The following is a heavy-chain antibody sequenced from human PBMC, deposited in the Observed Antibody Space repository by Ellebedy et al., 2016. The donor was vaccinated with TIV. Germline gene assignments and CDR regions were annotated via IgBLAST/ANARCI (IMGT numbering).Heavy chain of an antibody. CDR2: VRNSGSVM. CDR3: ARDQTVRGIIMEY. D-gene: IGHD3-10*01. CDR1: GFTFSSYE. Sequence: GESLKISCVASGFTFSSYEMNWVRQAPGKGLEWVSYVRNSGSVMYYEDSVKGRFTIFRDNDKNVLYLQMDSLRIEDTAVYYCARDQTVRGIIMEYWGQGALVTVSS. J-gene: IGHJ4*02. V-gene: IGHV3-48*03.